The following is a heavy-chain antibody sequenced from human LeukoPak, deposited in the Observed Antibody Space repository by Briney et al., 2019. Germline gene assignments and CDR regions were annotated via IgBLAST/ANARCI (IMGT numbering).Heavy chain of an antibody. CDR1: GFTFSSYA. D-gene: IGHD6-19*01. J-gene: IGHJ4*02. V-gene: IGHV3-74*01. CDR3: IRSSGWPDY. CDR2: ITSDSDGSST. Sequence: GGSLRLSCAASGFTFSSYAMNWVRQAPGKGLLWVSRITSDSDGSSTVYADSVRGRFTISRDNAKNTLYLQMNSLRAEDTAVYYCIRSSGWPDYWGQGTLVTVSS.